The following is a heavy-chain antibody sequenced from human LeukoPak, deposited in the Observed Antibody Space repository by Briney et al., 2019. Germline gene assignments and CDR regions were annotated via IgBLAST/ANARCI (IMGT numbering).Heavy chain of an antibody. J-gene: IGHJ4*02. V-gene: IGHV4-34*01. CDR2: INHSGST. CDR3: ARVPRIVLMVYAIRGGFDY. CDR1: GGSISSYY. D-gene: IGHD2-8*01. Sequence: SESLSLTCTVSGGSISSYYWSWIRQPPGKGLEWIGEINHSGSTNYNPSLKSRVTISVDTSKNQISLKLSSVTAADTAVYYCARVPRIVLMVYAIRGGFDYWGQGTLVTVSS.